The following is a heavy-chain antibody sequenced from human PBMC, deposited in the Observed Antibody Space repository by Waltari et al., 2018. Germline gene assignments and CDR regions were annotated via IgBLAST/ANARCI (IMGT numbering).Heavy chain of an antibody. V-gene: IGHV4-31*03. Sequence: QVQLQESGPGLVKPSQTLSLTCTVSGGPISSGGYYGSWIRQHPGKGLEWLGYIYYSGSTYYNPSLKSRATMSLDTSKNQLSLKLNSVTAADTAVYYCTRERITIVRGVVDSWGQGTLVTVSS. J-gene: IGHJ4*02. D-gene: IGHD3-10*01. CDR1: GGPISSGGYY. CDR3: TRERITIVRGVVDS. CDR2: IYYSGST.